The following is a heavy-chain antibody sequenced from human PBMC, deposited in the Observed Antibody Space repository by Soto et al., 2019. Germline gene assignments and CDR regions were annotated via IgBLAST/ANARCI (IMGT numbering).Heavy chain of an antibody. Sequence: QVQLQESGPGLVKPSQTLSLTCTVSGGSISSGGYYWSWIRQHPGKGLEWIGYIYYSGSTYYNPSLKSRVTISVDTSKNQFSLKLSSVTAADTAMYYCSRSDCSGGSCYSFYYYGMDVWGQGTTVTVSS. CDR2: IYYSGST. J-gene: IGHJ6*02. CDR3: SRSDCSGGSCYSFYYYGMDV. D-gene: IGHD2-15*01. CDR1: GGSISSGGYY. V-gene: IGHV4-31*03.